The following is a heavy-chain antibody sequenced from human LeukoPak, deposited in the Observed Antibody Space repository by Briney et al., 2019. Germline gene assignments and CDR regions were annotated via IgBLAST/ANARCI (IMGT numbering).Heavy chain of an antibody. CDR3: AREPRGSGSYYNGGFDY. J-gene: IGHJ4*02. Sequence: PSETLSLTCTVSSGSISSYYWSWIRQPPGKGLEWIGYIYYSGSTNYNPSLKSRVTISVDTSKNQFSLKLSSVTAADTAVYYCAREPRGSGSYYNGGFDYWGQGTLVTVSS. D-gene: IGHD3-10*01. V-gene: IGHV4-59*01. CDR1: SGSISSYY. CDR2: IYYSGST.